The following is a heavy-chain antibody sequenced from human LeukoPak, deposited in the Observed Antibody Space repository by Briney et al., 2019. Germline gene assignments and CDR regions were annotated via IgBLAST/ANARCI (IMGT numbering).Heavy chain of an antibody. CDR2: IYYSRST. V-gene: IGHV4-31*03. Sequence: SQTLSLTRTVSGGSLSSGGYYWRWIRQPPGKGPECIWYIYYSRSTYYNPSLKSRVTISVDTSKNQFSLKLSSVTAADTAVYYCARDRGAAIAARPGWFDPWRQGTLVTVSS. CDR3: ARDRGAAIAARPGWFDP. J-gene: IGHJ5*02. D-gene: IGHD6-6*01. CDR1: GGSLSSGGYY.